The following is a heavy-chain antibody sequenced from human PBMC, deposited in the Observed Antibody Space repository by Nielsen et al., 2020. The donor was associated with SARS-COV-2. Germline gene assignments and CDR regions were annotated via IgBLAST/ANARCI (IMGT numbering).Heavy chain of an antibody. D-gene: IGHD1-26*01. CDR1: GFTFSSYG. CDR3: ARDGIVGATTGLDY. CDR2: IWYDGSNK. J-gene: IGHJ4*02. V-gene: IGHV3-33*01. Sequence: GSLKISCAASGFTFSSYGMHWVRQAPGKGLEWVAVIWYDGSNKYYADSVKGRFTISRDNSKNTLYLQMNSLRAEDTAVYYCARDGIVGATTGLDYWGQGTLVTVSS.